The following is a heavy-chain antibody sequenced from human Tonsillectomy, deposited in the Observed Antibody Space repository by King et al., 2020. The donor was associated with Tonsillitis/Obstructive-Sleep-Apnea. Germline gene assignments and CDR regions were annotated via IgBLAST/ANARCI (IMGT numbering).Heavy chain of an antibody. CDR3: AKAKRRSWGRREEAGDS. D-gene: IGHD1-26*01. Sequence: VQLVESGGDLVQPGRSLRLSCAASGFIFDKYALHWVRQPPGQGLEWVSSISWNSGSIGYADSVKGRFTISRDNAENSLYLQMTSLRVEDTAVYYCAKAKRRSWGRREEAGDSGGQGTRVTGS. J-gene: IGHJ3*02. CDR1: GFIFDKYA. CDR2: ISWNSGSI. V-gene: IGHV3-9*01.